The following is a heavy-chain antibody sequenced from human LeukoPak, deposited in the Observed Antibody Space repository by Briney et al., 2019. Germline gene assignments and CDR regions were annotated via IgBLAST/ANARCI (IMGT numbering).Heavy chain of an antibody. D-gene: IGHD3-3*01. V-gene: IGHV3-74*01. Sequence: PGGSLRLSCAASGFTFSSYWMHWVRQAPGKGLVWVSRINTDGSSTSYADSVKGRFTISRDNAKNTLYLQMNSLRAEDTAVYYCAGSNYDFWSGYYNDAFDIWGQGTMVTVSS. CDR3: AGSNYDFWSGYYNDAFDI. CDR2: INTDGSST. CDR1: GFTFSSYW. J-gene: IGHJ3*02.